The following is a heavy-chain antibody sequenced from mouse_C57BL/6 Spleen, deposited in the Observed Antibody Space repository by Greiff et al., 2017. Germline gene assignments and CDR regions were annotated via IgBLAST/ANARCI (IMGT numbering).Heavy chain of an antibody. Sequence: EVQGVESGGGLVQPKGSLKLSCAASGFTFNTYAMHWVRQAPGKGLEWVARIRSKSSNYATYYADSVKDRFTISRDDSQSMLYLQMNKLKTEDTAMYYCVSDRTPYWYFDVWGTGTTVTVAS. CDR2: IRSKSSNYAT. J-gene: IGHJ1*03. V-gene: IGHV10-3*01. CDR3: VSDRTPYWYFDV. CDR1: GFTFNTYA.